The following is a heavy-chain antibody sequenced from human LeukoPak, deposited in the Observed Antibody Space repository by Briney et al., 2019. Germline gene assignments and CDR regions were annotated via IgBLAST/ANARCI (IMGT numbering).Heavy chain of an antibody. CDR2: IRSKAYGGTT. Sequence: GGSLRLSCTASGFTFGDYAMSWVRQAPGKGLEWVGFIRSKAYGGTTEYAASVKGRFTISRDDSKSIAYLQMNSLKTADTAVYYGTRRGDSPPDYWGQGTLVTVSS. V-gene: IGHV3-49*04. D-gene: IGHD2-21*02. J-gene: IGHJ4*02. CDR1: GFTFGDYA. CDR3: TRRGDSPPDY.